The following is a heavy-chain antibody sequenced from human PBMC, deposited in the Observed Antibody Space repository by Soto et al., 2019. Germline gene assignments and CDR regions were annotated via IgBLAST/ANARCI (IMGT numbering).Heavy chain of an antibody. CDR1: GYTFTSYY. CDR2: INPSGGSK. V-gene: IGHV1-46*01. Sequence: QVQLVQSGAEVKKHGASVKVSCKASGYTFTSYYMHWVRQAPGQGLEWMGIINPSGGSKSYAQKSQGRLTMTRDTSTSTVYMEQSSLKSEVTGEYYCARVADTGRVVATPGFFQHWGQCTLVTVSS. D-gene: IGHD5-12*01. J-gene: IGHJ1*01. CDR3: ARVADTGRVVATPGFFQH.